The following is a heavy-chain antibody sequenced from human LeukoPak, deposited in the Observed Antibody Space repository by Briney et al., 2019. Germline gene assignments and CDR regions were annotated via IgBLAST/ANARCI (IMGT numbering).Heavy chain of an antibody. D-gene: IGHD1-26*01. V-gene: IGHV4-34*01. Sequence: SENLSLTCAVYGGSFSGYYWSWIRQPTGKGLEWIGEINHSGSTNYNPSLKSRVTISVDTSKNQFSLKLSSVTAADTAVYYCARRGSGSYTHWGQGTLVTVSS. CDR1: GGSFSGYY. CDR2: INHSGST. J-gene: IGHJ4*02. CDR3: ARRGSGSYTH.